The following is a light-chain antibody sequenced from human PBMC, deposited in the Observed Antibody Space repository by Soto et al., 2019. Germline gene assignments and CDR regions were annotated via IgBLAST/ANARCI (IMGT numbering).Light chain of an antibody. CDR3: QQYSRAPLT. CDR2: GAS. V-gene: IGKV3-20*01. CDR1: QSVTDNY. J-gene: IGKJ1*01. Sequence: EIVLTQSPATLSLSPGERATLSCRASQSVTDNYFAWYQQKPGQAPRLVISGASSRTSGIPDRFSASGSGTDFTLTISRLEPEDFAVYYCQQYSRAPLTFGQGTKVDIK.